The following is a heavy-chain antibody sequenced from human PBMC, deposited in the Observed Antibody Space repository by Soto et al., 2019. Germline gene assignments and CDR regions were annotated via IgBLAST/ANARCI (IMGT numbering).Heavy chain of an antibody. D-gene: IGHD6-19*01. J-gene: IGHJ4*02. V-gene: IGHV3-23*01. CDR2: ISGSGDST. Sequence: GGALRLSCAASGFNIITHAMNRVRQAPGKGLEWVSGISGSGDSTYYADSVKGRFTVSRDNSKNTLYLQMNSLRAEDTAVFYCAKERSSGWSLDYWGQGTLVTVSS. CDR3: AKERSSGWSLDY. CDR1: GFNIITHA.